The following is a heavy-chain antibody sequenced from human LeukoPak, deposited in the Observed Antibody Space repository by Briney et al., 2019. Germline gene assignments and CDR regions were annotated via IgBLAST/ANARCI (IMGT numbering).Heavy chain of an antibody. D-gene: IGHD6-19*01. CDR2: IYYSGST. Sequence: SETLSLTCTVSGGSITTSSYYWGWIRQPPGKGLEWIGSIYYSGSTYYNPSLKSRVTISVDTSKNQFSLKLSSVTAADTAVYYCASTVWAVAAFDYWGQGTLVTVSS. V-gene: IGHV4-39*01. CDR1: GGSITTSSYY. CDR3: ASTVWAVAAFDY. J-gene: IGHJ4*02.